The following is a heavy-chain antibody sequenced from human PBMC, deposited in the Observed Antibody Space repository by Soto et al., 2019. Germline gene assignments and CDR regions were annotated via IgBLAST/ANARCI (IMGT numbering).Heavy chain of an antibody. CDR3: AKADGEQWMIPHLDN. V-gene: IGHV3-23*01. Sequence: EVQLLESGGGVVQPGGSLRLSCEASGFNFKKFAMGWVRQAPGEGLEWVAGISCCGGSTSYADYVKGRFSLARDDSKSTLSLHLNSLRFEDTARYFCAKADGEQWMIPHLDNWGQGTLVTVS. CDR2: ISCCGGST. J-gene: IGHJ4*02. D-gene: IGHD6-19*01. CDR1: GFNFKKFA.